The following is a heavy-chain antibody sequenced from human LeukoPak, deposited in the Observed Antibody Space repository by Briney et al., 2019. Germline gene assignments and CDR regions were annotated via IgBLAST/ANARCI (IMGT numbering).Heavy chain of an antibody. Sequence: GGSLRLSCAASGFTFSSYAMSLVRQAPGRGLEWVSGISGSGGSTYYVDSVKGRFTISRDNSKNTLYLQMNSLRAEDTAVYYCAKESRVGANHPFDIWGQGTMVTVSS. CDR3: AKESRVGANHPFDI. D-gene: IGHD1-26*01. J-gene: IGHJ3*02. CDR2: ISGSGGST. V-gene: IGHV3-23*01. CDR1: GFTFSSYA.